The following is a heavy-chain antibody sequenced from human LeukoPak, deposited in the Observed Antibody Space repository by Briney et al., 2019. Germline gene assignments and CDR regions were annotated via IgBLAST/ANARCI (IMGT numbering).Heavy chain of an antibody. D-gene: IGHD2-15*01. V-gene: IGHV1-2*02. J-gene: IGHJ5*02. CDR1: GYTFTGYY. Sequence: ASLKGSCKASGYTFTGYYMHWVRQAPGQGLELMGWINPNSGGTNYAQKFQGRVTMTRDTSISTAYMELSRLRSDDTAVYYCARDLREVVAAIHWFEPWGQGTLVTVSS. CDR3: ARDLREVVAAIHWFEP. CDR2: INPNSGGT.